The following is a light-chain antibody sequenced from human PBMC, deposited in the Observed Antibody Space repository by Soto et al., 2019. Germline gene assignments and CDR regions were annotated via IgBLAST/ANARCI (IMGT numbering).Light chain of an antibody. J-gene: IGKJ1*01. CDR1: QSIRSN. CDR3: QQYGDSRWT. CDR2: SAS. Sequence: DIVFTQSPATLSVSPGERATLSCRASQSIRSNLAWYQQKPGQAPRLLIYSASHRATGIPDRFSGSESGTDFTLTISRLEPEDFAVYYCQQYGDSRWTFGQGTKVDI. V-gene: IGKV3-20*01.